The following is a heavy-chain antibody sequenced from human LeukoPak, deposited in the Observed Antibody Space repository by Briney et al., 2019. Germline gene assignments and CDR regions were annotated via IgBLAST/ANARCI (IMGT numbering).Heavy chain of an antibody. CDR3: APG. CDR2: VSFDGVNK. J-gene: IGHJ4*02. V-gene: IGHV3-30*04. CDR1: AFNFNHYA. Sequence: PGGSLRLSCSTSAFNFNHYAMHWFRQTPGGGLEWVAVVSFDGVNKYYADSVKGRFTITRDNSKDTLYLQMNTLRLEDTGVYYCAPGGGQGTLVTVSS.